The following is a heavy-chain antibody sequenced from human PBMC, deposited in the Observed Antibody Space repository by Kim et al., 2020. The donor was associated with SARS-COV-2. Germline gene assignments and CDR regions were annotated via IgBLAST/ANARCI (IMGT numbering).Heavy chain of an antibody. CDR3: ARFTVTTQSFDY. V-gene: IGHV1-2*02. Sequence: ASVKVSCKASGYTFTGYYMHWVRQAPGQGLEWMGWINPNSGGTNYAQKFQGRVTMTRDTSISTAYMELSRLRSDDTAVYYCARFTVTTQSFDYWGQGTLVTVSS. J-gene: IGHJ4*02. CDR2: INPNSGGT. D-gene: IGHD4-17*01. CDR1: GYTFTGYY.